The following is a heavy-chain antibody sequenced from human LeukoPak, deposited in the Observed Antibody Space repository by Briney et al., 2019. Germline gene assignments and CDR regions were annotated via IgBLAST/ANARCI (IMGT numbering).Heavy chain of an antibody. J-gene: IGHJ4*02. V-gene: IGHV3-21*04. CDR2: ISSSSSYI. D-gene: IGHD3-10*01. Sequence: GGSLRLSCAASGFTFSNYWMSWVRQAPGKGLEWVSSISSSSSYIYYADSVKGRFTISRDNSKNTLYLQMNSLRAEDTAVYYCARDLGLSGDYWGQGTLVTVSS. CDR1: GFTFSNYW. CDR3: ARDLGLSGDY.